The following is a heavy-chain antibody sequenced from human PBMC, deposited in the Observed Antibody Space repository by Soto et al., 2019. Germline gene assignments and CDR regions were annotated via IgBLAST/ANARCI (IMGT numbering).Heavy chain of an antibody. V-gene: IGHV3-23*01. Sequence: GGPLRLSCAASGCTFSSYAMSWVSQAPGKGLEWVSAISGSGGSTYYADSVKGRFTISRDNSKNTLYLQMNSLRAEDTAVYYCANRWAVAGDYFDYWGQGTLVTVSS. CDR3: ANRWAVAGDYFDY. D-gene: IGHD6-19*01. CDR2: ISGSGGST. J-gene: IGHJ4*02. CDR1: GCTFSSYA.